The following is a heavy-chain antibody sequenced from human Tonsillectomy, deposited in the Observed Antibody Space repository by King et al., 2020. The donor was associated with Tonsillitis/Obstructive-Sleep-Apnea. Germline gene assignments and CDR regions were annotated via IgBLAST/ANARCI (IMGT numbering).Heavy chain of an antibody. Sequence: QLVQSGSELKDPGASVKVSCKASGYTFTNYSVNWVRQAPGQGLEWMGWINTNTGNPTYAQGFTGRFVFSLETSVRTSYLQISSLKAEDSAVYYCARGIGCSGGSCYGRRFDPWGQGTLVTVSS. CDR3: ARGIGCSGGSCYGRRFDP. D-gene: IGHD2-15*01. J-gene: IGHJ5*02. CDR1: GYTFTNYS. CDR2: INTNTGNP. V-gene: IGHV7-4-1*02.